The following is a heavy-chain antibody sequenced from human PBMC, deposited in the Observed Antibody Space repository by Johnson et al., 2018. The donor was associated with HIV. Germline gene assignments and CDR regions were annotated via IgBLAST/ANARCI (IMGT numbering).Heavy chain of an antibody. CDR1: GFTISTFW. V-gene: IGHV3-66*01. CDR3: ARAYTYGAFDI. D-gene: IGHD5-18*01. Sequence: MLLVESGGGLVQPGGSLRLSCEVSGFTISTFWMHWVRQAPGKGLEWVSVIYSGGSTYHADSVKGRFIISRDNSKSTLYLQMNSLRAEDTAVYYCARAYTYGAFDIWGQGTTVTISS. J-gene: IGHJ3*02. CDR2: IYSGGST.